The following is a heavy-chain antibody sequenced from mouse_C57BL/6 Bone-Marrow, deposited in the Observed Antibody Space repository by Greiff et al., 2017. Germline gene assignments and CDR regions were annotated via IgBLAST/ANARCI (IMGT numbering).Heavy chain of an antibody. CDR1: GFSLTSYG. D-gene: IGHD3-2*02. CDR3: ARQWTAQATPYYYAMDY. V-gene: IGHV2-6-1*01. CDR2: IWSDGST. J-gene: IGHJ4*01. Sequence: QVQLQQSGPGLVAPSQSLSITCTVSGFSLTSYGLHWVRQPPGKGLEWLVVIWSDGSTTYNSALKSRLSISKDNSKSQVFLKMNSLQTDDTAMYYCARQWTAQATPYYYAMDYWGQGTSVTVSS.